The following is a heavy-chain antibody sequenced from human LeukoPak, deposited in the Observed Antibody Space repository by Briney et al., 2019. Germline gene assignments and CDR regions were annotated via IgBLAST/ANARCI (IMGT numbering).Heavy chain of an antibody. J-gene: IGHJ4*02. D-gene: IGHD1-26*01. CDR3: AKDLRRVGATRGDY. CDR2: INGSGGST. V-gene: IGHV3-23*01. Sequence: GGSLRLSCAASGFTFSSYAMSWVRQAPGKGLEWVSDINGSGGSTYYADSVKGRFTISRDNSKNTLYLQMNSLRAEDTAVYYCAKDLRRVGATRGDYWGQGTLVTVSS. CDR1: GFTFSSYA.